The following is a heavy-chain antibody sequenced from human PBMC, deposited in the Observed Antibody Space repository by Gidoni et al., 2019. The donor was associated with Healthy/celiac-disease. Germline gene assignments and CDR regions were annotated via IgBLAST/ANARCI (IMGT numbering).Heavy chain of an antibody. CDR2: ISSSSSYI. D-gene: IGHD2-2*02. Sequence: EVQLVESGGGLVKPGGSLRLSCAASGFTFSSYRMNWVRQAPGKGLEWVSSISSSSSYIYYADSVKGRFTISRDNAKNSLYLQMNSLRAEDTAVYYCVGVVPAAIQNPYIAAAGALSYWGQGTLVTVSS. CDR1: GFTFSSYR. J-gene: IGHJ4*02. V-gene: IGHV3-21*01. CDR3: VGVVPAAIQNPYIAAAGALSY.